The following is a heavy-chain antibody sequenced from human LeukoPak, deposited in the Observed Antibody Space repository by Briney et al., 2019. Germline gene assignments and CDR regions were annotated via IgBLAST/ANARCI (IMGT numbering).Heavy chain of an antibody. CDR3: ARAVGTSRNFFDY. D-gene: IGHD4-23*01. CDR2: ITHSGSS. CDR1: GGSFSGFY. J-gene: IGHJ4*02. V-gene: IGHV4-34*01. Sequence: PSETLSLTCAVYGGSFSGFYWSWIRQPPGKGLEWIGEITHSGSSNYNPSLKSRVTISVDTSKNQFSLNLSSVTAADTAMYYCARAVGTSRNFFDYWGQGTLVTVSS.